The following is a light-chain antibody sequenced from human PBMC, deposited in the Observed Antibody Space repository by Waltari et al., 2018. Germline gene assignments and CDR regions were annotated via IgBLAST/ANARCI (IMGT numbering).Light chain of an antibody. V-gene: IGKV1-8*01. J-gene: IGKJ1*01. Sequence: AIRITQSPSSLSASTGDRVTITCRASQGISSSLAWYQQKPGKAPNLLIYASSTLQSGVPSRCSGSGSGTDFTLTINCLQSQDFATYYCQQYYSYPWTFGPGTEVEIK. CDR2: ASS. CDR1: QGISSS. CDR3: QQYYSYPWT.